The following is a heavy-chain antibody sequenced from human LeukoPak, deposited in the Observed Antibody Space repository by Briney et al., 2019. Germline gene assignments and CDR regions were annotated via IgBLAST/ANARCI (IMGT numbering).Heavy chain of an antibody. D-gene: IGHD1/OR15-1a*01. J-gene: IGHJ5*02. Sequence: SETLSLTCTVSGGSISSYYWSWIRQPPGKGLEWIGYIYYSGSTNYNPSLKGRLTISVDLSENQFSLKLSSVTAADTAVYYCARLEQTSWFDPWGPGTLVIVSS. CDR2: IYYSGST. CDR1: GGSISSYY. CDR3: ARLEQTSWFDP. V-gene: IGHV4-59*12.